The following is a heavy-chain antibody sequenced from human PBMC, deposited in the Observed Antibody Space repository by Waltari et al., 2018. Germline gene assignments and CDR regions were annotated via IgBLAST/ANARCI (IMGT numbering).Heavy chain of an antibody. Sequence: QLQLQESGPGLVKPSETLSLTCTVSGGSISSSSYYWGWIRKPPGKGLEWVAVIWYDVSNKYYADSVKGRFTISRDNSKNTLYLQMNSLRAEDTAVYYCARGVEGGMDVWGQGTTVTVSS. CDR2: IWYDVSNK. D-gene: IGHD2-15*01. CDR3: ARGVEGGMDV. V-gene: IGHV3-33*08. CDR1: GGSISSSSYY. J-gene: IGHJ6*02.